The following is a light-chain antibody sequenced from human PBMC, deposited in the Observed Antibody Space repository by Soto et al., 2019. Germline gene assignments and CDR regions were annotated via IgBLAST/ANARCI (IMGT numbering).Light chain of an antibody. CDR1: SSDVGYYNY. CDR2: DVN. CDR3: SAYTSSSTYV. Sequence: QSALTQPASVSGSPGQSITISCTGTSSDVGYYNYVSWYQQHPGKAPKLMIYDVNHRPSGVSNRFSGSKSGTTASLTISGLQGEDEADYYCSAYTSSSTYVFGSGTKLTVL. J-gene: IGLJ1*01. V-gene: IGLV2-14*01.